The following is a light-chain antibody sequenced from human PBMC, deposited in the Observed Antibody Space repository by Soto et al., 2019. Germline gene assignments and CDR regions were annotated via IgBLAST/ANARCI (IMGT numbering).Light chain of an antibody. CDR2: EAS. CDR3: QQYYSYPWA. V-gene: IGKV1-5*03. J-gene: IGKJ1*01. Sequence: DIPMTQSPSTLSASVGDRVTLTCRASETINTLLAWYQQKPGKAPKLLIYEASSLQSGAPSSFSRSGSGTEFSLTVSSLQSDDVATYYCQQYYSYPWAFGQGTKVEIK. CDR1: ETINTL.